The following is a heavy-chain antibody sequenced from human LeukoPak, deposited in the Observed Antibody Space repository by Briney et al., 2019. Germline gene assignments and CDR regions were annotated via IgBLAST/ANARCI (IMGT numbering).Heavy chain of an antibody. CDR3: ARVRGSPDAFDI. CDR2: ISSSSSYI. D-gene: IGHD6-6*01. Sequence: GGSLRLSCAASGFTFSSYSMNWVRQAPGKGLEWASSISSSSSYIYYADSVKGRFTISRDNAKNSLYLQMNSLRAEDTAVYYCARVRGSPDAFDIWGQGTMVTVSS. J-gene: IGHJ3*02. V-gene: IGHV3-21*01. CDR1: GFTFSSYS.